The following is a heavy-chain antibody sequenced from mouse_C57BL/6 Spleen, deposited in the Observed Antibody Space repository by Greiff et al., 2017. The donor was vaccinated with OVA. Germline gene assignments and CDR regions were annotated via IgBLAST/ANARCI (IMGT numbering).Heavy chain of an antibody. Sequence: QVQLQQSGAELVRPGASVKLSCKASGYTFTDYYINWVKQRPGQGLEWIARIYPGSGNTYYNEKFKGKATLTAEKSSSTAYMQLSSLTSEDSAVYFCARSKSSDYWGQGTTLTVSS. CDR2: IYPGSGNT. CDR1: GYTFTDYY. CDR3: ARSKSSDY. V-gene: IGHV1-76*01. J-gene: IGHJ2*01.